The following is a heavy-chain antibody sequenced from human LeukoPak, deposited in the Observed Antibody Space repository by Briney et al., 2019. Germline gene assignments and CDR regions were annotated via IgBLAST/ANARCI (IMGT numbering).Heavy chain of an antibody. D-gene: IGHD3-10*01. J-gene: IGHJ4*02. CDR3: ASNYDWGSYYIFGY. CDR2: INHSGST. V-gene: IGHV4-34*01. Sequence: SETLSLTCAVYGGSFSGYYWSWIRQPPGKGLEWIGEINHSGSTNYNPSLKSRVTISLDASKNQFSLRLSSVTAAGTAVYYCASNYDWGSYYIFGYWGQGTLVTVSS. CDR1: GGSFSGYY.